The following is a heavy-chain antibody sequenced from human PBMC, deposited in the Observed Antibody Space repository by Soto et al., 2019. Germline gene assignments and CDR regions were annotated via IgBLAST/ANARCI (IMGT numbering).Heavy chain of an antibody. Sequence: SETLSLTCTVSGGSISSGNYYWSWIRQPPRKGLEWIGFISYSGSAYYNPSLKSRVTISVDTSKNQFSLNLSFVTAADTAVYYCARPATVGSDAFDIWGQGTMVT. J-gene: IGHJ3*02. CDR2: ISYSGSA. CDR1: GGSISSGNYY. CDR3: ARPATVGSDAFDI. D-gene: IGHD4-17*01. V-gene: IGHV4-30-4*01.